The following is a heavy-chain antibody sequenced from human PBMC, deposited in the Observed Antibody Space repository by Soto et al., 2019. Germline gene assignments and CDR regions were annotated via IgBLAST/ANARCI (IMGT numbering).Heavy chain of an antibody. J-gene: IGHJ4*02. CDR3: SRGSTDYCGGDCWFDY. CDR1: GYTFTSYA. Sequence: AGVKVPCKASGYTFTSYARHWVRQAPGERLEWMGCSNAGNGNTKYSQKSQGRGTITSDASASTDYMELRSLSSEDTAVTYCSRGSTDYCGGDCWFDYWGQGTLVTVSS. D-gene: IGHD2-21*02. V-gene: IGHV1-3*01. CDR2: SNAGNGNT.